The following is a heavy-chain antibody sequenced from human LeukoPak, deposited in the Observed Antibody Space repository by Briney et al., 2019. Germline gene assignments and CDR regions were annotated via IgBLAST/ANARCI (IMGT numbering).Heavy chain of an antibody. V-gene: IGHV1-18*01. D-gene: IGHD3-16*02. CDR2: ISAYNGNT. CDR1: GYTFTSYG. J-gene: IGHJ6*02. Sequence: GASVKVSCKASGYTFTSYGISWVRQAPGQGLEWMGWISAYNGNTNYAQKLQGRVTMTTDTSTSTAYMELRSLRSDDTAVYYCARGSMITFGGVIAFRRPYGIDVWGQGTTVTVSS. CDR3: ARGSMITFGGVIAFRRPYGIDV.